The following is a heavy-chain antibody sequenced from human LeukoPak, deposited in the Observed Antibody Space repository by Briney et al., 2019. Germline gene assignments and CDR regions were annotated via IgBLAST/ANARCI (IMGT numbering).Heavy chain of an antibody. D-gene: IGHD4-17*01. Sequence: SQTLSLTCTVSGGSISSGSYYWSWLRQPAGKGLEWIGRIYTSGSTNYNPSLKSRVTISVDTSKNQFSLKLSSVTAADTAVYYCARDHTVTAFDIWGQGTMVTVSS. CDR3: ARDHTVTAFDI. CDR1: GGSISSGSYY. CDR2: IYTSGST. V-gene: IGHV4-61*02. J-gene: IGHJ3*02.